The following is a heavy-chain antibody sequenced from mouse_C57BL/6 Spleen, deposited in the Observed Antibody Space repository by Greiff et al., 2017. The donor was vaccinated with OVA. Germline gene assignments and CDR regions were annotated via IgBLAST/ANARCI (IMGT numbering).Heavy chain of an antibody. D-gene: IGHD3-2*02. Sequence: EVQGVESGPGMVKPSQSLSLTCTVTGYSITSGYDWHWIRHFPGNKLEWMGYISYSGSTNYNPSLKSRISITHDTSKNHFFLQLNSVTTEDTATYYCARDEGGSGSFAYWGQGTLVTVSA. CDR2: ISYSGST. CDR3: ARDEGGSGSFAY. V-gene: IGHV3-1*01. J-gene: IGHJ3*01. CDR1: GYSITSGYD.